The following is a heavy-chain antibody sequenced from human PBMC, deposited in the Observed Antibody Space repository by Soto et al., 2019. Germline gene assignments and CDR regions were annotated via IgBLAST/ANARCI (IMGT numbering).Heavy chain of an antibody. CDR3: AISQDRGGRTTFIY. CDR1: GFTFSSYG. D-gene: IGHD3-16*01. CDR2: ISYDKSNK. V-gene: IGHV3-30*03. J-gene: IGHJ4*02. Sequence: PGGSLRLSCAASGFTFSSYGMHWVRQAPGKGLEWVALISYDKSNKFYADSVKGRFTISRDNSKNTLSLQMNSLRADDTAVYYCAISQDRGGRTTFIYWGQGTQVTVSS.